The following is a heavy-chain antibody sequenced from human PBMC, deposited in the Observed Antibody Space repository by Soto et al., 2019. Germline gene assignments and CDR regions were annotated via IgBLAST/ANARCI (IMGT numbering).Heavy chain of an antibody. J-gene: IGHJ4*02. CDR3: VRVGIVARPY. D-gene: IGHD2-21*01. V-gene: IGHV3-48*03. Sequence: RGGSLRLSCEVSGLTFSKFEMTWVRQAPGKGLEWVSSISSDGATIYYADSVKGRFTISRDNDKNLLYLQMNSLKGEDTATYYCVRVGIVARPYWGQGTPVTVSS. CDR2: ISSDGATI. CDR1: GLTFSKFE.